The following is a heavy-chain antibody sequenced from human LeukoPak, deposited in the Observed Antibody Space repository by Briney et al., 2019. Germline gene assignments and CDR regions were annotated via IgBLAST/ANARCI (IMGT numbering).Heavy chain of an antibody. CDR1: GFTFSNYA. V-gene: IGHV3-23*01. D-gene: IGHD4-17*01. CDR3: AKDPNGDYIGTFDI. J-gene: IGHJ3*02. CDR2: VTGSSITT. Sequence: GGSLRLSCAVSGFTFSNYAMNWVRQAPGKGLEWFSGVTGSSITTYYADSVKGRFTISRDNSKNTLYLQMNSLRAEDTAVYYCAKDPNGDYIGTFDIWGQGTMVTVSS.